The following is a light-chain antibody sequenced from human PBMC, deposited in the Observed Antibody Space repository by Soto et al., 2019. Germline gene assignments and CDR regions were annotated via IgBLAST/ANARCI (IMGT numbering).Light chain of an antibody. Sequence: EIVLTQSPGTLSLSPGERATLSCRASQSVSGSYLAWYQQKPGQSPRLLIYGSSDRATGIPDRFSGSGSGTDFTLTISRVEPEDFAVYYCQQYGSSPPYTFGQATKLEIK. CDR1: QSVSGSY. CDR3: QQYGSSPPYT. CDR2: GSS. J-gene: IGKJ2*01. V-gene: IGKV3-20*01.